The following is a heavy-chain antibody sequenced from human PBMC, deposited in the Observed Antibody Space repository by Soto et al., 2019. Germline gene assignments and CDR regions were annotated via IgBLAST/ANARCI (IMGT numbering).Heavy chain of an antibody. V-gene: IGHV3-30-3*01. J-gene: IGHJ3*02. Sequence: PGGSLRLSCVASGFSFSSQAMHWVLQAPGKGLEWVAAISNDGNRQRYADSVKDRFTISRDNSRNTLDLQMNNLRTEDTGVYFCARDIYSYGSVGTPDIWGQGTMVTVSS. CDR2: ISNDGNRQ. D-gene: IGHD5-18*01. CDR1: GFSFSSQA. CDR3: ARDIYSYGSVGTPDI.